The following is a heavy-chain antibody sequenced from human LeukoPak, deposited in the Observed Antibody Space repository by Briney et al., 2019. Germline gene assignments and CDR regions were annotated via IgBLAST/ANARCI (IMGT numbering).Heavy chain of an antibody. J-gene: IGHJ5*02. CDR3: ARQQCNGGSCYSRAIWFDP. D-gene: IGHD2-15*01. CDR2: IYYTGHN. CDR1: GGSISSSSYY. Sequence: SETLSLTCTVSGGSISSSSYYWGWIRQPPGKGLEWIASIYYTGHNYYNPSLKSRVTISVDTSKNHFSLNLNSVTAADTAVYYCARQQCNGGSCYSRAIWFDPWGQGTLVSVSS. V-gene: IGHV4-39*01.